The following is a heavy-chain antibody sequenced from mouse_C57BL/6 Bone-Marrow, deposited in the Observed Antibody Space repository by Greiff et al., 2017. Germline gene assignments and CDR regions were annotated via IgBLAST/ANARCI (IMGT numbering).Heavy chain of an antibody. V-gene: IGHV1-52*01. Sequence: HVQLKQPGAELVRPGSSVKLSCKASGYPFTSYWMHWVKQRPIQGLDWIGNIDPSDSETHYNQKFKDKATLTVDKTSSTAYMQLSSLTSEDSAVYYCARDYYGSSYWYFDVWGTGTTVTVSS. CDR2: IDPSDSET. J-gene: IGHJ1*03. D-gene: IGHD1-1*01. CDR3: ARDYYGSSYWYFDV. CDR1: GYPFTSYW.